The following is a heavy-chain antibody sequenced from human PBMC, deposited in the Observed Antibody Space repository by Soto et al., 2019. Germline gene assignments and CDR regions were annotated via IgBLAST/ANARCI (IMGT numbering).Heavy chain of an antibody. D-gene: IGHD3-10*01. CDR1: GFTFSSCA. J-gene: IGHJ5*02. CDR3: AKAPYGSGSLYWFGP. Sequence: GGSLRLSCAASGFTFSSCAMSWVRQAPGKGLEWVSAISGSGGSTYYADSVKGRFTISRDNSKNTLYLQMNSLRAEDTAVYYCAKAPYGSGSLYWFGPWGQGTLVTVSS. CDR2: ISGSGGST. V-gene: IGHV3-23*01.